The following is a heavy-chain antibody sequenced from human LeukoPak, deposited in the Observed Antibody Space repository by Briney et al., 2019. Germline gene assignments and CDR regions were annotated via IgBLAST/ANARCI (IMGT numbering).Heavy chain of an antibody. J-gene: IGHJ4*02. CDR1: AFSLSSYE. V-gene: IGHV3-48*03. CDR3: ARRYCSSTSCTLDY. D-gene: IGHD2-2*01. Sequence: GVALTLSCVPCAFSLSSYEMNWVRQAPGEGREGVSYISSSGRTIYYADSVKGRFTISRDNARNSLYLQMNSLRAEDTAVYYCARRYCSSTSCTLDYWGQGTLVTVSS. CDR2: ISSSGRTI.